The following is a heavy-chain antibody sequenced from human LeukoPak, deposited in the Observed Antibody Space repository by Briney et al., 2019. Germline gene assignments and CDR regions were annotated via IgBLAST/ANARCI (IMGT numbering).Heavy chain of an antibody. J-gene: IGHJ4*02. V-gene: IGHV3-73*01. CDR3: TRLEGGYRFSDY. D-gene: IGHD6-25*01. Sequence: GGSLRLSCAASGFTFSGSAMHWVRQASGKGLEWVGRIRSKANSYATAYAASVKGRFTISRDDSKNTAYLQMNSLKTEDTAVYYCTRLEGGYRFSDYWGQGTLVTVSS. CDR2: IRSKANSYAT. CDR1: GFTFSGSA.